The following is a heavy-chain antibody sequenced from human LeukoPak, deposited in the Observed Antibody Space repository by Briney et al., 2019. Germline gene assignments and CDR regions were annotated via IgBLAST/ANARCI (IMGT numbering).Heavy chain of an antibody. V-gene: IGHV4-39*07. CDR3: ARDGIYSSSWYQAFDI. Sequence: SETPSLTCTVSGGSIRSSSYYWGWIRQPPGKGLEWIGSIYYSGSTHYNPSLKSRVTISVDTSKSQFSLKLSSVTAADTAVYYCARDGIYSSSWYQAFDIWGQGTMVTVSS. CDR1: GGSIRSSSYY. J-gene: IGHJ3*02. CDR2: IYYSGST. D-gene: IGHD6-13*01.